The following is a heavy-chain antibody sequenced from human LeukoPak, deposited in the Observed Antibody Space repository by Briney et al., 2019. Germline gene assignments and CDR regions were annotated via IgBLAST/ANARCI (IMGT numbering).Heavy chain of an antibody. Sequence: ASVKVSCTASGYAVTISGISWVRHAPAPGQGRMGWISAYNGNTNYAHNPQSRVTITTDTSTSKQFTELRRLRSDDTAVYYCASCTTFTYYYYYMDVWGKGTTVTVSS. V-gene: IGHV1-18*01. CDR3: ASCTTFTYYYYYMDV. CDR1: GYAVTISG. CDR2: ISAYNGNT. J-gene: IGHJ6*03. D-gene: IGHD1-1*01.